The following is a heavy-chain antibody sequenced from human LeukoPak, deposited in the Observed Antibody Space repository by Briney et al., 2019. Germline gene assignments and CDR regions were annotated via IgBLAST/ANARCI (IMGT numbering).Heavy chain of an antibody. CDR3: ARQLGYCSEGTCYFDF. V-gene: IGHV3-23*01. D-gene: IGHD2-15*01. CDR2: IGTRGASP. Sequence: GGSLRLSCAASGFSFSSYAMNWVRQAPGGGPEWVSSIGTRGASPAYADSVQGRFTISRDNSKETLFLHMNSLRAGDTAIYFCARQLGYCSEGTCYFDFWGQGTLVTVSS. CDR1: GFSFSSYA. J-gene: IGHJ4*02.